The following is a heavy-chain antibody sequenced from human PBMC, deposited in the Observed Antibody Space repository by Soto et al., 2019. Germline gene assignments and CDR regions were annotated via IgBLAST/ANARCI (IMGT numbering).Heavy chain of an antibody. CDR3: ARRDGSGRHEVDV. CDR2: IYPGDSDT. J-gene: IGHJ6*02. CDR1: GYTFTSYW. Sequence: GESLKISCKGSGYTFTSYWIGWVRQMPGEGLEWLGVIYPGDSDTNYSPSFQGHVTISADKSISTAYLQWSSLKASDTAMYYCARRDGSGRHEVDVWGQGTTVTVSS. V-gene: IGHV5-51*01. D-gene: IGHD6-19*01.